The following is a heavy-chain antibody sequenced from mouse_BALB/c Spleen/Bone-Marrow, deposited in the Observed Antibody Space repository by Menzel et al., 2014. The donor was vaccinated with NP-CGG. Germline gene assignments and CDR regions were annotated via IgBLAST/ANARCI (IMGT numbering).Heavy chain of an antibody. Sequence: EVQLQQSGAELVKPGASVKLSCTASGFNIKDTYMHWVKQRPEQGLEWIGRIDPANGNTKYDPKFQGKATITADTSSNTAYLQISRLRSEDTAVYYCARDSDGFAYWGQGTLVTVSA. CDR1: GFNIKDTY. CDR3: ARDSDGFAY. J-gene: IGHJ3*01. CDR2: IDPANGNT. V-gene: IGHV14-3*02.